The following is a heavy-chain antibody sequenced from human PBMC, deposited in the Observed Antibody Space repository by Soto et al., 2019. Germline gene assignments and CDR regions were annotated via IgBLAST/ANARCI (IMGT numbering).Heavy chain of an antibody. D-gene: IGHD6-19*01. V-gene: IGHV3-30*18. J-gene: IGHJ4*02. CDR1: GFTFSSYG. CDR3: AKVPAHAVADY. Sequence: QVQLVESGGGVVQPGRSLRLSCAASGFTFSSYGMHWVRQAPGKGLEWVAVISYDGSNKYYADSVKGRFTISRDNSKNTLYLQMNSLRAEDTAVYYCAKVPAHAVADYWGQGTLVTVSS. CDR2: ISYDGSNK.